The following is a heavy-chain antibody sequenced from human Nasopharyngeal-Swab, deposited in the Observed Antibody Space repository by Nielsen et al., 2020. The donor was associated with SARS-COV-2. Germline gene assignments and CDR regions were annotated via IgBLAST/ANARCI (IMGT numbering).Heavy chain of an antibody. CDR3: ARAGGYSSPLSS. V-gene: IGHV3-53*01. CDR1: GSTVSSNY. D-gene: IGHD5-18*01. Sequence: GESLKISCAASGSTVSSNYMTWVRQAPGKGLEWVSVIYSDGSTYYADSVKGRFTISRDNSKNMVYLQMNSLTAEDTAVYYCARAGGYSSPLSSWGQGTLVTVSS. CDR2: IYSDGST. J-gene: IGHJ5*02.